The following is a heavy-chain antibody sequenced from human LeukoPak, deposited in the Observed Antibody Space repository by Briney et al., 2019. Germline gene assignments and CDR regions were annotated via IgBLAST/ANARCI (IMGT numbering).Heavy chain of an antibody. J-gene: IGHJ4*02. CDR1: GGSISSSSYY. CDR3: ARLVVPAAMSPKGLYYFDY. V-gene: IGHV4-39*01. Sequence: SETLSLTCTVSGGSISSSSYYWSWIRQPPGKGLEWIGSLYYSGSTYYNPSLKSRVTISVDTSKNQFSLKLSSVTAADTAVYYCARLVVPAAMSPKGLYYFDYWGQGTLVTVSS. D-gene: IGHD2-2*01. CDR2: LYYSGST.